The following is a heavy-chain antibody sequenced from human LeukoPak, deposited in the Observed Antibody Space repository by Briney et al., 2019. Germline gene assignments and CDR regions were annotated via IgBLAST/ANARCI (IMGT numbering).Heavy chain of an antibody. J-gene: IGHJ3*02. V-gene: IGHV3-49*03. CDR3: TRTYYYDSSDAFDI. CDR1: GFTFGDYA. Sequence: PGGSLRLSCTASGFTFGDYAMSWFRQAPGKGLEWLGFIRSKAYGGTTEYAASVKGRFTISRDDSKSIAYLQMNSLKTEDTAVYYCTRTYYYDSSDAFDIWGQGTMVTVSS. CDR2: IRSKAYGGTT. D-gene: IGHD3-22*01.